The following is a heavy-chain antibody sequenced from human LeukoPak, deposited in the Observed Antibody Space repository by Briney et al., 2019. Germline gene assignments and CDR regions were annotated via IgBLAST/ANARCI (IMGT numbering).Heavy chain of an antibody. J-gene: IGHJ4*02. CDR2: ISYGGSDK. Sequence: GGSLRLSCAAPGFTLSSYGMHWVRQAPAKGLEWVAVISYGGSDKYYADSVKGRFTISRDNSKNTLYLQMNSLRAEDTAVYYCAKAHYDIWAIDYWGQGTLVTVSS. V-gene: IGHV3-30*18. CDR1: GFTLSSYG. D-gene: IGHD3-9*01. CDR3: AKAHYDIWAIDY.